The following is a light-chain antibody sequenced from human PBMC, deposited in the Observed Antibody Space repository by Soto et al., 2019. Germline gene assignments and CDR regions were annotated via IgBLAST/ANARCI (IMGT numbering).Light chain of an antibody. CDR3: GTWDSSLSAEI. CDR1: SSNIGNNY. CDR2: DNN. Sequence: QSVLTQPPSVSAAPGQMVTISCSGSSSNIGNNYASWYRQLPGTAPKLLIYDNNKRPSGIPDRFSGSKSGTSATLGITGLQTGDEADYYCGTWDSSLSAEIFGGGTKLTVL. V-gene: IGLV1-51*01. J-gene: IGLJ2*01.